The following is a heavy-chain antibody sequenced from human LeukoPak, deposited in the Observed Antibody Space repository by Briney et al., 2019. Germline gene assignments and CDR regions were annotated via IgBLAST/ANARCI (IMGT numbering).Heavy chain of an antibody. CDR2: LYYSGST. D-gene: IGHD4-11*01. J-gene: IGHJ4*02. CDR1: GGSISSSSYY. V-gene: IGHV4-61*01. Sequence: PSETLSLTCTVSGGSISSSSYYWGWIRQPPGKGLEWIGYLYYSGSTDYNPSLKSRVTTSVDTSKNQFSLKLSSVTPADTAVYYCARDSQTTFFHYWGQGTLVTVSS. CDR3: ARDSQTTFFHY.